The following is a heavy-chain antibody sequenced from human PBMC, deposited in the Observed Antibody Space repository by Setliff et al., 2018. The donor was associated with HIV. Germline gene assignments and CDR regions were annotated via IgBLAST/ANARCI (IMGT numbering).Heavy chain of an antibody. CDR2: ISSTSTYT. Sequence: LRLSCAASGFTFSSYNMNWVRQAPGKGLEWVSSISSTSTYTYYADSLKGRFTTSRDNAKNSLYLQMNSLRAEDTAVYYCARGARGYSYGWGQGTLVTVSS. V-gene: IGHV3-21*06. CDR3: ARGARGYSYG. J-gene: IGHJ4*02. D-gene: IGHD5-18*01. CDR1: GFTFSSYN.